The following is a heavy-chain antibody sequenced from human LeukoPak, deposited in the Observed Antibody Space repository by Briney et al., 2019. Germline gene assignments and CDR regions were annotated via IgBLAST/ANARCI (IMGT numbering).Heavy chain of an antibody. V-gene: IGHV4-59*01. CDR2: IFYSGTT. D-gene: IGHD3-10*01. CDR1: GGSISSYY. CDR3: AKSNGYGLVDI. Sequence: SETLSLTCTVSGGSISSYYWSWIRQPPGKGLEWIGYIFYSGTTNYNPSLKSRVSMSVDTSKNQFSLKLSSVTAADTAVYYCAKSNGYGLVDIWGQGTMVTVSS. J-gene: IGHJ3*02.